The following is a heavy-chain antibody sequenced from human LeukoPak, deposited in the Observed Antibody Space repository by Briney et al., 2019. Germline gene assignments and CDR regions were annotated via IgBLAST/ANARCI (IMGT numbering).Heavy chain of an antibody. CDR3: ARSTIGELLYAFVY. V-gene: IGHV3-48*04. CDR2: ISSSSSTI. J-gene: IGHJ4*02. Sequence: PGGSLRLSCAASGFTFSSYSMNWVRQAPGKGLEWVSYISSSSSTIYYADSVKGRFTISRDNAKNSLYLQMNSLRAEDTAVYYRARSTIGELLYAFVYWGQGTLVTVSS. D-gene: IGHD3-10*01. CDR1: GFTFSSYS.